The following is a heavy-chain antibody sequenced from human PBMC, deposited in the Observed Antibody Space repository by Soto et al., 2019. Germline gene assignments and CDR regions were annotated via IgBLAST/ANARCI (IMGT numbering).Heavy chain of an antibody. J-gene: IGHJ5*02. CDR3: ARGRYCSSTSRYRRHSWFDP. CDR2: INHSGST. Sequence: PSETLSLTXAVYGGSFSGYYWSWIRQPPGKGLEWIGEINHSGSTNYNPSLKSRVTISVDTSKNQFSLKLSSVTAADTAVYYCARGRYCSSTSRYRRHSWFDPWGQGTLVTVS. V-gene: IGHV4-34*01. CDR1: GGSFSGYY. D-gene: IGHD2-2*01.